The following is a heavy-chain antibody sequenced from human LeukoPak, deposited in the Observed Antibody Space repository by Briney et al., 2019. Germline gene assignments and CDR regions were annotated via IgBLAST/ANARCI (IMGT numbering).Heavy chain of an antibody. CDR2: INPNSGGT. Sequence: ASVKVSCKASGYTLTDYYMHWVRQAPGQGLEWMGRINPNSGGTNYAQKFQGRITMTRDTSISTVYMELSRLRSDDTAVYYCARVGYYESSGYYEYWGQGTLVTVSS. CDR1: GYTLTDYY. V-gene: IGHV1-2*06. CDR3: ARVGYYESSGYYEY. D-gene: IGHD3-22*01. J-gene: IGHJ4*02.